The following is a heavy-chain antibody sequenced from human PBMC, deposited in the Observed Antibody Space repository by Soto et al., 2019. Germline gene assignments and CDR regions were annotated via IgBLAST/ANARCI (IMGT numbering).Heavy chain of an antibody. V-gene: IGHV5-10-1*01. CDR3: ARHCGSYYYYYGMDV. J-gene: IGHJ6*02. Sequence: GESLKISCKGSGYSFTSYWISWVRQMPGKGLEWMGRIDPSDSYTNYSPSFQGHVTISADKSISTAYLQWSSLKASDTAMYYCARHCGSYYYYYGMDVWGQGTTITVSS. CDR1: GYSFTSYW. CDR2: IDPSDSYT. D-gene: IGHD1-26*01.